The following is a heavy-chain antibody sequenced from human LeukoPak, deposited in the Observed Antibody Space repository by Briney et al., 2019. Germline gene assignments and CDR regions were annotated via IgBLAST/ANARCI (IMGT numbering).Heavy chain of an antibody. V-gene: IGHV1-18*01. D-gene: IGHD1-26*01. CDR3: ASCGGSYSSYYFDY. CDR1: GHTFTSYG. J-gene: IGHJ4*02. Sequence: ASVKVSCKASGHTFTSYGISWVRQAPGQGLEWMGWISAYNGNTNYAQKLQGRVTMTTDTSTSTAYMELSSLRSEDTAVYYCASCGGSYSSYYFDYWGQGTLVTVSS. CDR2: ISAYNGNT.